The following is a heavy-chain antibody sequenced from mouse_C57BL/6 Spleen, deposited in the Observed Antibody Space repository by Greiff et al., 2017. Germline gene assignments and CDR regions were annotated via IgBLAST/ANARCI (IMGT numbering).Heavy chain of an antibody. V-gene: IGHV1-66*01. CDR3: ASTASYGSTDWYFDV. CDR2: IYPGSGNT. Sequence: QVQLKESGPELVKPGASVKISCKASGYSFTSYYIHWVKQRPGQGLEWIGWIYPGSGNTKYNEKFKGKATLTADTSSSTAYMQRSSLTSEDSAVYYCASTASYGSTDWYFDVWGTGTTVTVSS. CDR1: GYSFTSYY. J-gene: IGHJ1*03. D-gene: IGHD1-1*01.